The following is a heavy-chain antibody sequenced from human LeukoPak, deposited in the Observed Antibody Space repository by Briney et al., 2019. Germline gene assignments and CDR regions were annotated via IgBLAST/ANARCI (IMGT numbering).Heavy chain of an antibody. CDR3: VREEQNNEYYFDY. V-gene: IGHV3-9*01. CDR2: ISWNSGRI. Sequence: PGRSLRLSCAASGFTFDDNAMHWVRQAPGKGLEWVSGISWNSGRIAYADSVKGRFTISRDNAKNSLYLQMNSLRDEDTALYYCVREEQNNEYYFDYWGQGTLVTVSS. CDR1: GFTFDDNA. D-gene: IGHD1/OR15-1a*01. J-gene: IGHJ4*02.